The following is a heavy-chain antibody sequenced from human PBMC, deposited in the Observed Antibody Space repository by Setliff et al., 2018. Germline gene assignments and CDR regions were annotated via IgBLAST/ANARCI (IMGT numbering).Heavy chain of an antibody. CDR2: INPSGENT. J-gene: IGHJ6*03. Sequence: ASVKVSCKASGYTLSHYYMHWVRQAPGQGLEWMGLINPSGENTNYAQKFQGRVNMTRDTSTSTVYMELRSLKSEDTATYFCARGLIAYASWYPNKHTYYYYMDVWGKGTTVSVSS. CDR3: ARGLIAYASWYPNKHTYYYYMDV. V-gene: IGHV1-46*01. CDR1: GYTLSHYY. D-gene: IGHD6-13*01.